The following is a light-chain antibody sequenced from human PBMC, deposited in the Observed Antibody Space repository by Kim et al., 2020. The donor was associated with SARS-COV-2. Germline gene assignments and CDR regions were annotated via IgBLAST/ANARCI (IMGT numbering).Light chain of an antibody. CDR1: QSVGNQ. CDR3: QQRANWPRT. J-gene: IGKJ5*01. Sequence: FSPGERPTLSCRATQSVGNQLAWFKQIPGQAPRLLIYDTSNRAPGVPARFSGSGSGTDFTLTISSLEAEDFAVYYCQQRANWPRTFGQGTRLEIK. CDR2: DTS. V-gene: IGKV3-11*01.